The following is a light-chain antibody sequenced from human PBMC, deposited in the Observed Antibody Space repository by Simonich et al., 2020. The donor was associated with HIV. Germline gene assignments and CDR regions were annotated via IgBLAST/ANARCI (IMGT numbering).Light chain of an antibody. Sequence: QSVLTQPPSASGTPGQRVTISCSGSSSNIGSNTVNWYQPSPGTAPKLHIFRNKQRPSGVPDRFSGSKSGTSASLAISGLQSEDEADYYCSSYTSSSTWVFGGGTKLTVL. J-gene: IGLJ3*02. V-gene: IGLV1-44*01. CDR2: RNK. CDR1: SSNIGSNT. CDR3: SSYTSSSTWV.